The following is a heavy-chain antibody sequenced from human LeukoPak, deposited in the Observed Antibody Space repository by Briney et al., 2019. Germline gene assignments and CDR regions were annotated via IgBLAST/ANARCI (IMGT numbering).Heavy chain of an antibody. CDR2: IGYGGDT. CDR3: ARGNILTGYMY. V-gene: IGHV3-13*04. J-gene: IGHJ4*02. Sequence: GGSLRLSCAAFGFTFSSYDMHWVRQATGKGLEWVSAIGYGGDTHYSGSVKGRFTISRENAKNSLYLQMNSLRAGDTAVYYCARGNILTGYMYWGQGTLVTVSS. D-gene: IGHD3-9*01. CDR1: GFTFSSYD.